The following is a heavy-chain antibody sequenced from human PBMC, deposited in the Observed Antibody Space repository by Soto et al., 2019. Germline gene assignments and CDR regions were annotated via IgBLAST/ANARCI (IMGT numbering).Heavy chain of an antibody. Sequence: PGGSLRLSCAASGFTFSDYYMSWIRQAPGKGLEWVSYISSSSSYTNYADSVKGRFTISRDNAKNSLYLQMNSLRAEVTAVYYCARHQYYGSGSLRWFDPWGQGTLVTVSS. V-gene: IGHV3-11*06. D-gene: IGHD3-10*01. CDR2: ISSSSSYT. J-gene: IGHJ5*02. CDR3: ARHQYYGSGSLRWFDP. CDR1: GFTFSDYY.